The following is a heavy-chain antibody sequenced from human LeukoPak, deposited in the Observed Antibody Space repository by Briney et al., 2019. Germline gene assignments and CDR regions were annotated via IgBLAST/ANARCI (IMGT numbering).Heavy chain of an antibody. CDR2: IYTSGST. D-gene: IGHD3-3*01. CDR3: ARDRRGFADAFDI. V-gene: IGHV4-4*07. CDR1: GGSISSYY. Sequence: PSETLSLTCTVSGGSISSYYWSWIRQPAGEGLEWIGRIYTSGSTNYNPSLNSRVTMSVDTSKNQFSLKLSSVTAADTAVFYGARDRRGFADAFDIWDPGTMVTVSS. J-gene: IGHJ3*02.